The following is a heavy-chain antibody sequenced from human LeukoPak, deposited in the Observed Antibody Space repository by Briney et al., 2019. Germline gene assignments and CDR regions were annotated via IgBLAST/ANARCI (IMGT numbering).Heavy chain of an antibody. CDR1: GGSFSGYY. J-gene: IGHJ6*02. V-gene: IGHV4-34*01. D-gene: IGHD3-10*01. Sequence: SETLSLTCAVYGGSFSGYYWSWIRQPPGKGLEWIGEINHSGSTNYNPSLKSRVTISVDTSKNQFSLKLSSVTAADTAVYYCLLWYYYYYGMDVWGQGTTVTVSS. CDR2: INHSGST. CDR3: LLWYYYYYGMDV.